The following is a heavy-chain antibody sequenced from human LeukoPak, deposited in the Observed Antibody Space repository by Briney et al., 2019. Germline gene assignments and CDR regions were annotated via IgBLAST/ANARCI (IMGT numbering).Heavy chain of an antibody. D-gene: IGHD2-15*01. CDR1: GGTFSSYA. Sequence: SVKVSCKASGGTFSSYAISWVRQAPGQGLEWMGGIIPIFGTANYAQKFQGRVTITADESTGTAYMELSSLRSEDTAVYYCARVVDCSGGSCHDAFDIWGQGTMVTVSS. CDR3: ARVVDCSGGSCHDAFDI. V-gene: IGHV1-69*13. CDR2: IIPIFGTA. J-gene: IGHJ3*02.